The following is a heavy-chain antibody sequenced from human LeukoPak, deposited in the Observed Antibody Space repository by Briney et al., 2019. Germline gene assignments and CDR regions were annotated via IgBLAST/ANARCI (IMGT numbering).Heavy chain of an antibody. V-gene: IGHV3-7*01. D-gene: IGHD3-10*01. J-gene: IGHJ4*02. CDR2: IKQDGSEK. Sequence: GGSLRLSCAASGFTLSSDWMSWVRQAPGKGLECVANIKQDGSEKYYVDSVKGRFTISRDNAKNSLYLQMNSLRAEDTAVYYCARGGFRELLFDFWGQGTLVTVSS. CDR3: ARGGFRELLFDF. CDR1: GFTLSSDW.